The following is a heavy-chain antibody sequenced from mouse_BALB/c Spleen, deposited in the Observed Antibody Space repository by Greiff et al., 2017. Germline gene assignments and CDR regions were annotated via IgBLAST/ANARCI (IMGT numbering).Heavy chain of an antibody. CDR2: IYWDDDK. D-gene: IGHD1-1*01. CDR1: GFSLSTSGMG. Sequence: QVTLKESGPGILQPSQTLSLTCSFSGFSLSTSGMGVSWIRQPSGKGLEWLAHIYWDDDKRYNPSLKSRLTISKDTSRNQVFLKITSVDTADTATYYCARSRYGSSLDYWGQGTTLTVSS. V-gene: IGHV8-12*01. J-gene: IGHJ2*01. CDR3: ARSRYGSSLDY.